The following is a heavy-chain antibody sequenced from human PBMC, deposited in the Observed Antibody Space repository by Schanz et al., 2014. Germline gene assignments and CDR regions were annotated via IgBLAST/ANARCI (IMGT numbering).Heavy chain of an antibody. CDR2: ISGYNGNT. V-gene: IGHV1-18*04. CDR1: GYTFRHYG. D-gene: IGHD1-26*01. Sequence: QVQLVQSGAEVKNPGASVKVSCKASGYTFRHYGISWLRQAPGQGLEWMGYISGYNGNTNYAPKVQDRVTMTTDTSTSTAYMELRSLRSDDTAVYYCARFNSGSHSPPYYYYGMDVWGQGTTVTVSS. CDR3: ARFNSGSHSPPYYYYGMDV. J-gene: IGHJ6*02.